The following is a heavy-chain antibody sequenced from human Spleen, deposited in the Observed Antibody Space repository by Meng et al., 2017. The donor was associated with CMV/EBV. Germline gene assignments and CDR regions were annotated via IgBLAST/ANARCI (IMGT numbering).Heavy chain of an antibody. D-gene: IGHD6-19*01. Sequence: SLKISCAASGFIFDDYAMHWVRQAPGKGLEWVSGISWNSGSIGYADSVKGRFTISRDNAKNSLYLQMNSLRAEDTALYYCAKDLGIAVAGTLLGAFDIWGQGTMVTVSS. V-gene: IGHV3-9*01. CDR2: ISWNSGSI. CDR3: AKDLGIAVAGTLLGAFDI. J-gene: IGHJ3*02. CDR1: GFIFDDYA.